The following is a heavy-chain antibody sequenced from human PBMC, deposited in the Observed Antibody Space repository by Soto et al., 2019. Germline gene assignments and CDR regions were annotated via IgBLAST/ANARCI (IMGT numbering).Heavy chain of an antibody. V-gene: IGHV3-66*01. CDR2: IYSGGST. CDR3: ACEYIAARPFAVDI. Sequence: GGSLRLSCAASGFTVSSNYMSWVRQAPGKGLEWVSVIYSGGSTYYADSVKGRFTISRDNSKNTLYLQMNSLRAEDTAVYYCACEYIAARPFAVDIWGQGTMVTVSS. CDR1: GFTVSSNY. D-gene: IGHD6-6*01. J-gene: IGHJ3*02.